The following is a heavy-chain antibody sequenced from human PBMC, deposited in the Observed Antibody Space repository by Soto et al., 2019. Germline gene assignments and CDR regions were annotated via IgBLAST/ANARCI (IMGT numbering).Heavy chain of an antibody. D-gene: IGHD6-19*01. CDR3: ARPQGSGWRFNALDF. CDR2: IIPMFGTA. CDR1: GGTFGRNA. V-gene: IGHV1-69*13. Sequence: SVKVSCKASGGTFGRNAINWVRQALGQGLEWMGGIIPMFGTANHAQKFRDRIVITADESTNTAYLELNSLRYEDTAIYYCARPQGSGWRFNALDFWGQGTVVTVSS. J-gene: IGHJ3*01.